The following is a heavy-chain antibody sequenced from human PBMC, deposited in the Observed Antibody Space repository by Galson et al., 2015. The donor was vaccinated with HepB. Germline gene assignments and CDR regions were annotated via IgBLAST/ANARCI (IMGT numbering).Heavy chain of an antibody. CDR2: ISYDGSNK. D-gene: IGHD1-26*01. V-gene: IGHV3-30*18. J-gene: IGHJ4*02. CDR1: GFTFSSYG. Sequence: SLRLSCAASGFTFSSYGMHWVRQAPGKGLEWVAVISYDGSNKYYADSVKGRFTISRDNSKKTLYLQMNSLRGEDTAVYYCAKDREWKQAQYYFDSWGQGALVTVSS. CDR3: AKDREWKQAQYYFDS.